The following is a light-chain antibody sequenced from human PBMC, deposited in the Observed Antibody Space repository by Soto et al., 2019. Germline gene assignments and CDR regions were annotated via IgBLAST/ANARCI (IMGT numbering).Light chain of an antibody. CDR3: TSYTKSSPLV. CDR2: EVS. CDR1: SSDVGGYNF. Sequence: QSALTQPASVSGSPGQSITISCTGTSSDVGGYNFVSWFQQHPGKAPKLMIYEVSNRPSGVSNRFSGSKSGNTASLTISGLQAEDEADYYCTSYTKSSPLVFGTGTRSPS. V-gene: IGLV2-14*01. J-gene: IGLJ1*01.